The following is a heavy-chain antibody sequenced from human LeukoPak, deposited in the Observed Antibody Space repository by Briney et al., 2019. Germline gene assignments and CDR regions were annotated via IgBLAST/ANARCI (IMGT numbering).Heavy chain of an antibody. CDR2: INQDGSVK. V-gene: IGHV3-7*01. CDR3: AKRVKAGYSGYDYYFDY. CDR1: GFTFSTYW. Sequence: GGSLRLSCAASGFTFSTYWMSWVRQAPGKGLEWVANINQDGSVKYYMDSVKGRFTISRDNAKNSLYLQMNSLRADDTGVYYCAKRVKAGYSGYDYYFDYWGQGTLVTVSS. J-gene: IGHJ4*02. D-gene: IGHD5-12*01.